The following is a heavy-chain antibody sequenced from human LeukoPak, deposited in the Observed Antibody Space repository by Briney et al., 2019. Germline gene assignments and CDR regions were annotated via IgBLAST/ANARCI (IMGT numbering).Heavy chain of an antibody. V-gene: IGHV4-59*01. D-gene: IGHD5-24*01. CDR3: ARLIQFFDY. CDR2: IYYSGST. CDR1: GGSISSYY. Sequence: SETLSLTCTVSGGSISSYYWSWIRQPPGKGLEWIGYIYYSGSTNYNPSLKSRVTISVDTSKNQFSLKLSSVTAADTAVYYCARLIQFFDYWGQGTLVTVSS. J-gene: IGHJ4*02.